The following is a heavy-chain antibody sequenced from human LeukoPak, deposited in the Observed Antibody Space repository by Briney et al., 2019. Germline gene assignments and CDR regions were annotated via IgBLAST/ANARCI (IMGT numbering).Heavy chain of an antibody. CDR2: INHSGST. J-gene: IGHJ5*02. CDR3: ARGSWFDP. CDR1: GGSFSGYY. Sequence: SETLSLTCAVYGGSFSGYYWSWIRQPPGKGLEWIGEINHSGSTNYNPSLKSRVTISVDTSKNQFSLKLSSVTATDTAVYYCARGSWFDPWGQGTLVTVSS. V-gene: IGHV4-34*01.